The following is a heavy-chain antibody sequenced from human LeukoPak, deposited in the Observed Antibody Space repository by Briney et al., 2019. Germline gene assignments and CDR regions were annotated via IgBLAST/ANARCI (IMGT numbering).Heavy chain of an antibody. CDR1: GGSFSDYD. CDR3: TRGSIAYYYMDV. Sequence: SETLSLTCAVYGGSFSDYDWSWIRQPPGKGLEWVGEINQSGSTNCDPSLKSRVSMSIDTSKNQFSLKLSSVTAADTAVYYCTRGSIAYYYMDVWGKGTTVTISS. V-gene: IGHV4-34*01. D-gene: IGHD3-22*01. CDR2: INQSGST. J-gene: IGHJ6*03.